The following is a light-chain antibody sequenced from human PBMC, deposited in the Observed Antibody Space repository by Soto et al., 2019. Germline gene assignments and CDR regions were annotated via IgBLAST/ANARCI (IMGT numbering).Light chain of an antibody. V-gene: IGLV1-44*01. Sequence: QAVVTQPPSASGTPGQRVTISCSGSSSNIGSNAVSWFQQVPGTAPKLLIFTNNLRPSGVPDRFSGSKSGTSASLAISGLQSEDEADYYCAAWDDSLNGPVFGGGTKLTVL. CDR2: TNN. CDR1: SSNIGSNA. J-gene: IGLJ3*02. CDR3: AAWDDSLNGPV.